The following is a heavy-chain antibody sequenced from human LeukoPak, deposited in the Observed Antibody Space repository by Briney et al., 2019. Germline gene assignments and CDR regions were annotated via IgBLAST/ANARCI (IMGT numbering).Heavy chain of an antibody. CDR3: ARDLSVAGFFNYFDY. D-gene: IGHD6-19*01. CDR2: ISSSGTTI. V-gene: IGHV3-48*03. J-gene: IGHJ4*02. Sequence: GGSLRLSCAASGFTFSSYEMNWVRQAPGKGLEWVSYISSSGTTIYYADSVKGRFTISRDNSKNTLYLQMNSLRAEDTAVYYCARDLSVAGFFNYFDYWGQGTLVTVSS. CDR1: GFTFSSYE.